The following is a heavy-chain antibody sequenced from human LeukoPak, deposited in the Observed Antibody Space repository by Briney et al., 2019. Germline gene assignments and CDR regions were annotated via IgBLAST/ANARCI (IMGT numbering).Heavy chain of an antibody. V-gene: IGHV1-18*01. CDR2: ISAYNGNT. Sequence: GASVKVSCKASGYTFTSYGISWVRQAPGQGLEWMGWISAYNGNTNYAQKLQGRVTMTTDTSTSTANMELSRLRSDDTAVYYCARGGPNYCSGGSCYPQYWGQGTLVTVSS. D-gene: IGHD2-15*01. CDR1: GYTFTSYG. J-gene: IGHJ4*02. CDR3: ARGGPNYCSGGSCYPQY.